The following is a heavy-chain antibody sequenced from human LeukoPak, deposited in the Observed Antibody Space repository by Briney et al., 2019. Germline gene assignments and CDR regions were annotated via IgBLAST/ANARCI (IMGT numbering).Heavy chain of an antibody. CDR3: AREGRYFDWLLSSEHYYYYYYMDV. CDR1: GGSIGSIEW. Sequence: SGTLSLTCAVSGGSIGSIEWFSWVRQTPGKGLEWIGESHQTGSTNYNPSLKSRVTISVDKSKNQFSLDFNSVTAADTAIYYCAREGRYFDWLLSSEHYYYYYYMDVWGKGTTVTVSS. CDR2: SHQTGST. V-gene: IGHV4-4*02. J-gene: IGHJ6*03. D-gene: IGHD3-9*01.